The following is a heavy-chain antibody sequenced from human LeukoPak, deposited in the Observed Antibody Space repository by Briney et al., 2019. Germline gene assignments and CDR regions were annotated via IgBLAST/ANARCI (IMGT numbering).Heavy chain of an antibody. CDR3: AKLGSGWRYFDY. CDR2: ISGGGGST. CDR1: GFTFSTYA. D-gene: IGHD6-19*01. J-gene: IGHJ4*02. V-gene: IGHV3-23*01. Sequence: GGSLRLSCAASGFTFSTYAMSWVRQAPGKGLEWVSHISGGGGSTYYADSVKGRFTISRDNSKSTLYLQMNSLRAEDTAVYYCAKLGSGWRYFDYWGQGTVVTVSS.